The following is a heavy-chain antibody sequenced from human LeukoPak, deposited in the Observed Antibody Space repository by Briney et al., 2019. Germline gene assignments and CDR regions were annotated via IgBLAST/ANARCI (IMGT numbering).Heavy chain of an antibody. CDR1: GFTFSSYG. V-gene: IGHV3-33*01. Sequence: PTGGSLRLSCAASGFTFSSYGMHWVRQAPGKGLEWVAVIWYDGSNKYYADSVKGRFTISRDNSKNTLYLQMNSLRAEDTAVYYCARDTYYNDSSGYLPPSQHWGQGTLVTVSS. J-gene: IGHJ1*01. CDR3: ARDTYYNDSSGYLPPSQH. CDR2: IWYDGSNK. D-gene: IGHD3-22*01.